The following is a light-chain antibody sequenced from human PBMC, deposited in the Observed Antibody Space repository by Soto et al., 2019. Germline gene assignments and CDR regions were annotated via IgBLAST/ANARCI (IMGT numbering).Light chain of an antibody. Sequence: EIVMTQSPATLSVSPGERATLSCRASQSVSSNLAWYQQKPGQAPRLLIYGAFTRATGIPARFSGSGSGTEFTLTISSLQSEDFAVYYCQQYNNWPPRFGQGTKVDIK. J-gene: IGKJ1*01. CDR2: GAF. V-gene: IGKV3-15*01. CDR1: QSVSSN. CDR3: QQYNNWPPR.